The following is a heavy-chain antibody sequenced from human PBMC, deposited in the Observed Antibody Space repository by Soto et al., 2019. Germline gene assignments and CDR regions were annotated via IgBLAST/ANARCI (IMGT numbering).Heavy chain of an antibody. D-gene: IGHD6-13*01. CDR1: GYTFTSYD. CDR2: MNPNSGNT. CDR3: ARERSAAGTGWLDP. Sequence: QVQLVQSGAEVKKPGASVKVSCKASGYTFTSYDINWVRQATGQGLEWMGWMNPNSGNTGYAQMFQGRVTMTRNTSISTAYLELSSLRSEDTAVYYCARERSAAGTGWLDPWGQGTLVTVSS. J-gene: IGHJ5*02. V-gene: IGHV1-8*01.